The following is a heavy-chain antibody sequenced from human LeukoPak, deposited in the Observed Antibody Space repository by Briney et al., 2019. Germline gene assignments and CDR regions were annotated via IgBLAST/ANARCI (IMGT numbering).Heavy chain of an antibody. CDR2: IKYDGSEI. J-gene: IGHJ4*02. CDR1: GFTLSSYW. V-gene: IGHV3-7*01. Sequence: GGSLRLSCAASGFTLSSYWMSWVRQAPGKGLEWVANIKYDGSEIDYVDSVRGRFTISRDNAKNSLYLQMNSLRAEDTAVYYCARDIAAPGLFFDYWGQGTLVTVSS. D-gene: IGHD6-13*01. CDR3: ARDIAAPGLFFDY.